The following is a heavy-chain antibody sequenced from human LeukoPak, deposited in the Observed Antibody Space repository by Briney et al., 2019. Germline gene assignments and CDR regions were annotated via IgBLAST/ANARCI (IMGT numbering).Heavy chain of an antibody. CDR3: AKSFGELLGALY. Sequence: PGRSLRLSCAASGFTFSSYGMHWVRQAPGMGLEWVAVISYDGSNKYYADSVKGRFTISRDNSKNTLYLQMNSLRAEDTAVYYCAKSFGELLGALYWGQGTLVTVSS. D-gene: IGHD1-26*01. J-gene: IGHJ4*02. CDR2: ISYDGSNK. CDR1: GFTFSSYG. V-gene: IGHV3-30*18.